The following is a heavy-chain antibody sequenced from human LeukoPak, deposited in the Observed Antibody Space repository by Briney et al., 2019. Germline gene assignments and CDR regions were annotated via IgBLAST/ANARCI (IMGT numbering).Heavy chain of an antibody. J-gene: IGHJ4*02. CDR2: ICYSGST. CDR3: ARGTTVVTIIDY. Sequence: SETLSLTCTVSGGSISSGGYYWSWIRQHPGKGLEWIGYICYSGSTYYNPSLKSRVTISVDTSKNQFSLKLSSVTAADTAVYYCARGTTVVTIIDYWGQGTLVTVSS. D-gene: IGHD4-23*01. V-gene: IGHV4-31*03. CDR1: GGSISSGGYY.